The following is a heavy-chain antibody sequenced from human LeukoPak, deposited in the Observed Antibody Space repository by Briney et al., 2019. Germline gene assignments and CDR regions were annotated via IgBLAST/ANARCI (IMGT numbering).Heavy chain of an antibody. J-gene: IGHJ5*02. CDR1: GYTFTSYG. Sequence: GASVKVSCKASGYTFTSYGISWVRQAPGQGLEWMGWISAYNGNTNYAQKLQGRVTMTTDTSTSTAYMELRSLRSDDTAVYYCARDLAVGDFWSGYYRWFDPWGQGSLVTASS. D-gene: IGHD3-3*01. CDR2: ISAYNGNT. V-gene: IGHV1-18*01. CDR3: ARDLAVGDFWSGYYRWFDP.